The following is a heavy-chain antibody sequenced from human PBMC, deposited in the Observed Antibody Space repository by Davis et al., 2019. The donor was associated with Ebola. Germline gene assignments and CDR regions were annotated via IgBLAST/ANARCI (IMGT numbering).Heavy chain of an antibody. J-gene: IGHJ4*02. Sequence: GESLKISCAASGFTFSSYWMSWVRQAPGKGLEWVANIKQDGSEKYYVDSVKGRFTISRDNAKNSLYLQMNSLRAEDTAVYYCARDHYGDYLLWYDYWGQGTLVTVSS. V-gene: IGHV3-7*03. CDR3: ARDHYGDYLLWYDY. D-gene: IGHD4-17*01. CDR1: GFTFSSYW. CDR2: IKQDGSEK.